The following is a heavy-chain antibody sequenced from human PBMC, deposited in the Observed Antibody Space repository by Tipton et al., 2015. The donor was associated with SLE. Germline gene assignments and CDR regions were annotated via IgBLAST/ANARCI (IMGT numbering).Heavy chain of an antibody. D-gene: IGHD3-16*01. Sequence: TLSLTCTVSGGSVSSGSYYWSWIRQPPGKGLEWIGEINHSGSTNYNPSLKSRVTISVDTSKNQFSLKLSSVTAADTAVYYCASPPDGGQGGYWGQGTLVTVSS. CDR3: ASPPDGGQGGY. V-gene: IGHV4-61*01. CDR2: INHSGST. CDR1: GGSVSSGSYY. J-gene: IGHJ4*02.